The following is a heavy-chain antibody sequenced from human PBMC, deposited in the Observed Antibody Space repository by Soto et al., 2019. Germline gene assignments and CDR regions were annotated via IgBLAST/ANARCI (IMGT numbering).Heavy chain of an antibody. D-gene: IGHD6-6*01. J-gene: IGHJ3*02. V-gene: IGHV3-23*01. CDR3: ASSSIAARADPPDAFDI. CDR2: ISGSGGST. CDR1: GFTFSSYA. Sequence: EVQLLESGGGLVQPGGSLRLSCAASGFTFSSYAMSWVRQAPGKGLEWVSAISGSGGSTYYADSVKGRFTISRDNSKNTLYLQMNSLRAEDTAVYYCASSSIAARADPPDAFDIWGQGTMVTGSS.